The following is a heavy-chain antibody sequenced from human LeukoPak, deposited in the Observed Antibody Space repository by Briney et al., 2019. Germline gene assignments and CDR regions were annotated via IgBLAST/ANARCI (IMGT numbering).Heavy chain of an antibody. CDR1: GFTFSSYG. CDR3: AKDSGYYYDSSGYYPDY. D-gene: IGHD3-22*01. J-gene: IGHJ4*02. Sequence: GGSLRLSCAASGFTFSSYGMHWVRQAPGKGLEWVAFIRYDGSNKYYANSVKGRFTISRDNSKNTLYLQMNSLRAEDTAVYYCAKDSGYYYDSSGYYPDYWGQGTLVTVSS. CDR2: IRYDGSNK. V-gene: IGHV3-30*02.